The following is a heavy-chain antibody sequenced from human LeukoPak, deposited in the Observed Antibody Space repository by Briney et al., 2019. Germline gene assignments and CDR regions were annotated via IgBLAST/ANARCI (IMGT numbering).Heavy chain of an antibody. J-gene: IGHJ4*02. CDR1: GFTFSSYA. V-gene: IGHV3-23*01. CDR2: ISGSGGGA. D-gene: IGHD1-26*01. CDR3: AKGFSGSYGSDFDY. Sequence: GGSLRLSCAGSGFTFSSYAVSWVRQAPGKGAEWVSGISGSGGGAYYADSVKARFIISRDDSKTTLSLHMNSLRGEATAVYYCAKGFSGSYGSDFDYWGQGILVTVSS.